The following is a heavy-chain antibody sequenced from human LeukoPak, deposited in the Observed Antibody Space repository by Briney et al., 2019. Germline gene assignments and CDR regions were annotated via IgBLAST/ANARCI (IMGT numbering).Heavy chain of an antibody. Sequence: PGGSLRLSCAASGFTFSSYAMHWVRQAPGKGLEWVAVISYDGSNKYYADSVKGRFTISRDNSKNTLYLQMNSLRAEDTAVYYCARDGTRGGVSWFDPWGQGTLVTVSS. J-gene: IGHJ5*02. CDR1: GFTFSSYA. D-gene: IGHD3-16*01. V-gene: IGHV3-30*04. CDR2: ISYDGSNK. CDR3: ARDGTRGGVSWFDP.